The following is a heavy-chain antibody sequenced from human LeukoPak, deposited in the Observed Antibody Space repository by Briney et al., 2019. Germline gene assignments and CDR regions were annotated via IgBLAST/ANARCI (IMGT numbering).Heavy chain of an antibody. CDR3: ARDRPNYYGSDGHYYRRDGDY. V-gene: IGHV3-23*01. CDR1: GFTFSIYA. Sequence: GGSLRLSCAASGFTFSIYAMSWVRQAPGKGLQWVSSITSRGESTWYVDSVKGRFTITRDNSENTLYLQMHRLRAEDTAVYYCARDRPNYYGSDGHYYRRDGDYWGRGTPVSVSS. D-gene: IGHD3-22*01. CDR2: ITSRGEST. J-gene: IGHJ4*02.